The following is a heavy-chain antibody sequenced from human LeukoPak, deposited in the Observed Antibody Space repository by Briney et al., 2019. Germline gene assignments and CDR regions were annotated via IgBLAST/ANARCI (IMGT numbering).Heavy chain of an antibody. CDR1: GFTFSSYG. CDR3: AKDDCRGCYGVVDY. CDR2: ISYDGSNK. V-gene: IGHV3-30*18. Sequence: GRSLRLSCAASGFTFSSYGFHWVRQAPGKGLEWVALISYDGSNKYYADSVKGRFTISRDNSKNTLYLQMNSLRAEDTAVYYCAKDDCRGCYGVVDYWGQGTLVTVSS. D-gene: IGHD2-15*01. J-gene: IGHJ4*02.